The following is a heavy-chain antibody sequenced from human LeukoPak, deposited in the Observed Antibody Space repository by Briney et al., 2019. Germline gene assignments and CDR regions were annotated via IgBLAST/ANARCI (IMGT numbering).Heavy chain of an antibody. CDR2: IYYSGST. CDR3: ARHGSSWYGNYYYMDV. V-gene: IGHV4-39*01. J-gene: IGHJ6*03. Sequence: SETLSLTCTVSGGSISSSSYYWGWIRQPPGKGLEWIGSIYYSGSTYYNPSLKSRVTISVDTSKNQFSLKLSSVTAADTAVYYCARHGSSWYGNYYYMDVWGKGTTVTISS. D-gene: IGHD6-13*01. CDR1: GGSISSSSYY.